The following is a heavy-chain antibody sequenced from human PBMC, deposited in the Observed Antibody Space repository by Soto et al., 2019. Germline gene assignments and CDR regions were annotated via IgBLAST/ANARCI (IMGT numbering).Heavy chain of an antibody. D-gene: IGHD6-19*01. Sequence: EVQLLESGGGLVQPGGSLRLSCAASGFTFSSYAMSWVRQAPGKGLEWVSAISGSGGSTYYADSVKGRFTISRDNSKNTLYLQMTRLRAEDPAVYYCARRSSGWYFDYWGQGTLVTVSS. J-gene: IGHJ4*02. CDR2: ISGSGGST. V-gene: IGHV3-23*01. CDR1: GFTFSSYA. CDR3: ARRSSGWYFDY.